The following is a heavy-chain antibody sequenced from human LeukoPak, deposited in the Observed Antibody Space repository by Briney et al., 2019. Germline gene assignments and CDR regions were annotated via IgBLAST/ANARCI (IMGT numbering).Heavy chain of an antibody. CDR2: IYSGGST. CDR1: GFTVSSNY. D-gene: IGHD1-26*01. V-gene: IGHV3-66*01. Sequence: PGGSLRLSYAASGFTVSSNYMSWVRQAPGKGLEWVSVIYSGGSTYYADSVKGRFTISRDNSKNTLYLQMNSLRAEDTAVYYCARSQAGAFSAYDYWGQGTLVTVSS. CDR3: ARSQAGAFSAYDY. J-gene: IGHJ4*02.